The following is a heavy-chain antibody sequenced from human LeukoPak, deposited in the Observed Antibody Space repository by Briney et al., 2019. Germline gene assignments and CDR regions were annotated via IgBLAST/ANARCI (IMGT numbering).Heavy chain of an antibody. Sequence: ASVRVSCNASGYTFSDYYMHWVRQAPGQGLEWMGWINPKSGDSNYAQNFQGRVTMTRDTSIRTAYMEMSSLRYDDTAVYFCARDKASGPGSYYTLDVWGQGTTVTVSS. J-gene: IGHJ6*02. CDR1: GYTFSDYY. D-gene: IGHD3-10*01. CDR3: ARDKASGPGSYYTLDV. V-gene: IGHV1-2*02. CDR2: INPKSGDS.